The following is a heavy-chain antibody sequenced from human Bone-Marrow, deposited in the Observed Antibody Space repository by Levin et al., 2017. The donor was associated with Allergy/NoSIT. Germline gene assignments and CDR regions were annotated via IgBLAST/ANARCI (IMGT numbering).Heavy chain of an antibody. CDR1: GFTFSTFW. J-gene: IGHJ4*02. Sequence: GASVKVSCAASGFTFSTFWMTWVRQAPGKGLEWVANIKHDGSEKYYVDSVKGRFTISRDNAKNSLYLQMNSLRAEDTAVYYCARGRRNDYWGQGTLVIVSS. V-gene: IGHV3-7*01. CDR3: ARGRRNDY. CDR2: IKHDGSEK.